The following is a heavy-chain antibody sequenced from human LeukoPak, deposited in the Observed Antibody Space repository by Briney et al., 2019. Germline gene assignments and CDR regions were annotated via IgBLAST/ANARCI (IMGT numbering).Heavy chain of an antibody. Sequence: ASVKVSCKASGGTFSSYAISWVRQAPGQGLEWMGWISAYNGNTNYAQKLQGRVTMTTDTSTNTAYMELRSLRSDDTAVYYCARVTPPRLLWSGNTLGWFDPWGQGTLVTVSS. CDR1: GGTFSSYA. CDR3: ARVTPPRLLWSGNTLGWFDP. CDR2: ISAYNGNT. V-gene: IGHV1-18*01. D-gene: IGHD3-10*02. J-gene: IGHJ5*02.